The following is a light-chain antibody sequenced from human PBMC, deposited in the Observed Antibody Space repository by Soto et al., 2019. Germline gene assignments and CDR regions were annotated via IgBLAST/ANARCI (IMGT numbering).Light chain of an antibody. Sequence: SVLTQPRSVSGSPGQSVIVSCTGTSSDVGAYNSVSWFQHHPGKAPKLMIYDVTERPSGVPYRFSGSKSGNTASLTISGLQAEDEADYYCCSYAGSYSYVFGTGTKVTVL. CDR1: SSDVGAYNS. CDR3: CSYAGSYSYV. CDR2: DVT. V-gene: IGLV2-11*01. J-gene: IGLJ1*01.